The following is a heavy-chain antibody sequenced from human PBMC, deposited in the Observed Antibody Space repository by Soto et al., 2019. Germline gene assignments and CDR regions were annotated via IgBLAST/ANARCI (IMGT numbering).Heavy chain of an antibody. CDR2: INSDGSST. CDR1: GFTFSSYL. CDR3: ARVTTDYDAFDI. Sequence: GGSLRLSCAASGFTFSSYLMHWVRQAPGKGLVWVSRINSDGSSTSYADSVKGRFTISRDNAKNTLYLQMNSLRAEDTAVYYCARVTTDYDAFDIWGQGTMVTVSS. D-gene: IGHD4-17*01. J-gene: IGHJ3*02. V-gene: IGHV3-74*01.